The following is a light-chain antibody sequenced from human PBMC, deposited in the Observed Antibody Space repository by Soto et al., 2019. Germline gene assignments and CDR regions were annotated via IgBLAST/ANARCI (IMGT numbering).Light chain of an antibody. CDR3: QQYNVWPLT. Sequence: EILMTQSPVTLSVSPGERATLSCRASQSVSNNLAWYQQKPGQAPSLLIYGAFTRATGIPARFSGTGSGTEFTLTISSLQSEDFALYYCQQYNVWPLTFGQGTKVEI. J-gene: IGKJ1*01. CDR1: QSVSNN. CDR2: GAF. V-gene: IGKV3-15*01.